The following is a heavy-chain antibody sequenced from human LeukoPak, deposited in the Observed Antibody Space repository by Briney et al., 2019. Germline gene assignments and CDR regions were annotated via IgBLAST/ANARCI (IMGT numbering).Heavy chain of an antibody. J-gene: IGHJ4*02. CDR3: TRMTTGHDY. Sequence: PSETLSLTCAVSGVSFDDYYWSWVRQNPGKGLEWIGEINHSGYTNDSPSLKSRVTLSIDTSRKQFSLNLRSVTVADAGIYYCTRMTTGHDYWGQGTLVTVSS. D-gene: IGHD4-17*01. CDR2: INHSGYT. V-gene: IGHV4-34*01. CDR1: GVSFDDYY.